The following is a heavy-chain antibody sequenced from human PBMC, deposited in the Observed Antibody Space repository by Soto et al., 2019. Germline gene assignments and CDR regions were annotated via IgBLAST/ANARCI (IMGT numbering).Heavy chain of an antibody. V-gene: IGHV1-69*13. CDR3: ARDYGSGSYSYFDY. J-gene: IGHJ4*02. CDR1: GGTFSSYA. D-gene: IGHD3-10*01. CDR2: IIPIFGTA. Sequence: GASVKVSCKASGGTFSSYAISWVRQAPGQGLEWMGGIIPIFGTANYAQKFQGRVTITADESTSTAYMELSSLRSEDTAVYYCARDYGSGSYSYFDYWGQGTPVTVSS.